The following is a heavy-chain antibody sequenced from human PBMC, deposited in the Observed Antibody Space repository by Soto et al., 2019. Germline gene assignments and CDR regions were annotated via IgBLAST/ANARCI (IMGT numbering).Heavy chain of an antibody. CDR2: ISYDGSNK. D-gene: IGHD6-19*01. CDR1: GFTFSSYA. J-gene: IGHJ4*02. Sequence: QVQLVESGGGVVQPGRSLRLSCAASGFTFSSYAMHWVRQAPGKGLEWVAVISYDGSNKYYADSVKGRFTISRDNSKNPLYLQMNSLRAEDTAVYYCAREAGSGPAKRAFDYWGQGTLVTVSS. CDR3: AREAGSGPAKRAFDY. V-gene: IGHV3-30-3*01.